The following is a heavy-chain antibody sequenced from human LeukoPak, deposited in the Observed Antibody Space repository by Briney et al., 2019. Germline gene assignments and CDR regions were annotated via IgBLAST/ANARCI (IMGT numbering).Heavy chain of an antibody. D-gene: IGHD6-19*01. CDR1: GFIFSSYW. CDR3: ASLPYTSDWYY. V-gene: IGHV3-7*02. Sequence: GGSLRLSCAASGFIFSSYWMTWVRQAPGKGLEWVANIKQGGSEKYYVDSVKGRFTISRDNAKNSLYLQMNSLRYEDTAVYYCASLPYTSDWYYWGQGTLVTVSS. CDR2: IKQGGSEK. J-gene: IGHJ4*02.